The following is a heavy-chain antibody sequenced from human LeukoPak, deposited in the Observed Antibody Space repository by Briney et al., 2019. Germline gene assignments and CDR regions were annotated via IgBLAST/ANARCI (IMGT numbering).Heavy chain of an antibody. CDR2: FDPEDGET. J-gene: IGHJ6*02. CDR3: ATGMSKPRSSRYSDDYYYYGMDV. CDR1: GYTLTELS. Sequence: ASVKVSCKVSGYTLTELSMHWVRQAPGKGLEWMGGFDPEDGETIYAQKFQGRVTMTEDTSTDTAYMELSSLRSEDTAVYYCATGMSKPRSSRYSDDYYYYGMDVWGQGTTVTVSS. V-gene: IGHV1-24*01. D-gene: IGHD6-13*01.